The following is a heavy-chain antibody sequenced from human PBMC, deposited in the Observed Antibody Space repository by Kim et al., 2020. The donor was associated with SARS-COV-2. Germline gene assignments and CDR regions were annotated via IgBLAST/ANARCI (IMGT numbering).Heavy chain of an antibody. Sequence: GGSLRLSCAASGFTFSSYGMHWVRQAPGKGLEWVAVISYDGSNKYYADSVKGRFTISRDNSKNTLYLQMNSLRAEDTAVYYCAKGRITMFGVVISDNRFDPWGQGTLVTVSS. CDR2: ISYDGSNK. CDR1: GFTFSSYG. D-gene: IGHD3-3*01. V-gene: IGHV3-30*18. J-gene: IGHJ5*02. CDR3: AKGRITMFGVVISDNRFDP.